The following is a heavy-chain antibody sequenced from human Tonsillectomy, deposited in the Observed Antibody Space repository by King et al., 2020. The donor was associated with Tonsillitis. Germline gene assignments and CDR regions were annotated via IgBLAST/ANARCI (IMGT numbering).Heavy chain of an antibody. CDR2: IYYSGST. CDR1: GGSISSSIYY. D-gene: IGHD3-22*01. V-gene: IGHV4-39*01. CDR3: ARMFYDNTGSGY. Sequence: QLQESGPGLVKPSETLSLTCSVSGGSISSSIYYWGWIRQPPGKGLEWIGRIYYSGSTYYNPSLKSRVTISVGTSKNQFSLKLSSVTAADTAVYYCARMFYDNTGSGYWGQGTLVTVSS. J-gene: IGHJ4*02.